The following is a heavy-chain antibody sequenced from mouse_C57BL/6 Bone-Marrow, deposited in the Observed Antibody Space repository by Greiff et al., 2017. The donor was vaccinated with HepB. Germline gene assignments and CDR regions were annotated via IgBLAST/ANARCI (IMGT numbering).Heavy chain of an antibody. CDR2: INPSTGGT. CDR1: GYSFTGYY. V-gene: IGHV1-42*01. CDR3: ATELAPYYFDY. J-gene: IGHJ2*01. D-gene: IGHD4-1*01. Sequence: VQLQQSGPELVKPGASVKISCKASGYSFTGYYMNWVKQSPEKSLEWIGEINPSTGGTTYNQKFKAKATLTVDKSSSTAYMQLKSLTSEDSAVYYCATELAPYYFDYWGQGTTLTVSS.